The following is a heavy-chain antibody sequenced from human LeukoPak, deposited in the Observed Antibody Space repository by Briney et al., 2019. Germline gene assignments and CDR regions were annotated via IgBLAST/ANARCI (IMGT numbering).Heavy chain of an antibody. V-gene: IGHV3-66*01. CDR2: ISHAGGA. D-gene: IGHD2/OR15-2a*01. J-gene: IGHJ4*02. Sequence: PGGSLRLSCAASGFAVNSKDMSWVRQAPGKGLEWVSLISHAGGAYYADSVKGRFTISRDESKDTLSPQMNSLRAEDTAVYYCARGLRSGGFWAHFDYWGLGTLVTVSS. CDR3: ARGLRSGGFWAHFDY. CDR1: GFAVNSKD.